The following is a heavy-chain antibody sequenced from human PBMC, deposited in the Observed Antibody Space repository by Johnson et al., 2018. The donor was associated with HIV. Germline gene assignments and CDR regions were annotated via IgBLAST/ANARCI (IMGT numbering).Heavy chain of an antibody. J-gene: IGHJ3*02. V-gene: IGHV3-30*18. D-gene: IGHD1-26*01. CDR2: ISYDGSNK. CDR3: AKRYSGSLRDAFDI. Sequence: QVQLVESGGGLVPPGGSLRLSCAASGFTFSNYAMHWVRQAPGKGLQWVAVISYDGSNKNYADSVKGRFTISRDKSKNTLYLQMNSLRIEDTAVYYCAKRYSGSLRDAFDIWGQGTIVTVSS. CDR1: GFTFSNYA.